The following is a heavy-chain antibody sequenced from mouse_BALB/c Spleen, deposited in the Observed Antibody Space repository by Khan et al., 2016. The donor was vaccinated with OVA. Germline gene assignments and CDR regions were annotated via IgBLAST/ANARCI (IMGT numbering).Heavy chain of an antibody. CDR1: GYSITNDYA. V-gene: IGHV3-2*02. Sequence: EVQLQQSGPGLVKPSQSLSLTCTVTGYSITNDYAWNWIRQLPGNKLEWMGYITYSGSPNYNPSLKSRITFTRDTSKNPFFLQFNTLTTEDTATYYCARDGSRYNYAMDYWGQGTSVTVSS. CDR3: ARDGSRYNYAMDY. J-gene: IGHJ4*01. D-gene: IGHD2-3*01. CDR2: ITYSGSP.